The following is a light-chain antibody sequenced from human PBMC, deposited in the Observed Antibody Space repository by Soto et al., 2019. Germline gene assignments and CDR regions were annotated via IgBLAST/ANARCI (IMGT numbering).Light chain of an antibody. CDR3: QQYYSTLGT. J-gene: IGKJ1*01. CDR2: WAS. CDR1: QSVLYSSNNKNY. V-gene: IGKV4-1*01. Sequence: DIVMTQSPDSLAVSLGERATINCKSSQSVLYSSNNKNYLAWYQQKPGQPPKLLIYWASTRESGVPDRFSGSGSGSDFTLAISSLHAEDVAVYYCQQYYSTLGTFGQGTKVEIK.